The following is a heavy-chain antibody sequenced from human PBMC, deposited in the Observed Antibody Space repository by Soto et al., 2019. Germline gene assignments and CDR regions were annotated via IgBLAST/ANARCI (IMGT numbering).Heavy chain of an antibody. Sequence: SETLSLTCTVSGYSISSGYYWGWIRQPPGKGLEWIGSIYHSGSTYYNPSLKSRVTISVDTSKNQFSLKLSSVTAADTAVYYCARESFWSGYSAYYYYGMDAWGQGTTVTVSS. CDR2: IYHSGST. CDR1: GYSISSGYY. V-gene: IGHV4-38-2*02. CDR3: ARESFWSGYSAYYYYGMDA. D-gene: IGHD3-3*01. J-gene: IGHJ6*02.